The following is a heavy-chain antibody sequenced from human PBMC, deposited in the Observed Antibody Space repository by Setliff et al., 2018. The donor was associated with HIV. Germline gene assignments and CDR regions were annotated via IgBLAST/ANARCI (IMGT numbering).Heavy chain of an antibody. J-gene: IGHJ3*02. D-gene: IGHD3-3*01. Sequence: GASVKVSCKASGYTFTSYYMNWVRQAPGQGLEWMGIINPSGGSSTYAQKVQGRVAMTRDTSTSTVYMELSSLRSEDTAVYYCARDRVRITIFGANDASDIWGQGTMVTVSS. V-gene: IGHV1-46*01. CDR2: INPSGGSS. CDR1: GYTFTSYY. CDR3: ARDRVRITIFGANDASDI.